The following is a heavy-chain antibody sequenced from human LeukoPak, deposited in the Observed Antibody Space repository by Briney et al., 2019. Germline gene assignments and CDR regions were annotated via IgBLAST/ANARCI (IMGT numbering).Heavy chain of an antibody. V-gene: IGHV4-61*02. CDR3: ARGAGPPRGWFDP. Sequence: SQTLSLTCTVSGGSISSGSYYWSWIRQHAGMGLECIGRIYTSGSTNYNPSLKSRVTISVDTSKNQFSLKLSSVTAADTAVYYCARGAGPPRGWFDPWGQGTLVTVSS. CDR1: GGSISSGSYY. J-gene: IGHJ5*02. CDR2: IYTSGST. D-gene: IGHD6-19*01.